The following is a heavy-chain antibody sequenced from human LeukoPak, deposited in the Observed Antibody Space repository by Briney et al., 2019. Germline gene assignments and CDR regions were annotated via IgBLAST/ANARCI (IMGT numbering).Heavy chain of an antibody. CDR1: GYTLTELS. D-gene: IGHD2-2*01. CDR2: FDPEDGET. CDR3: AINAYCSSNSCWGNYYYYYMDV. J-gene: IGHJ6*03. V-gene: IGHV1-24*01. Sequence: VASVKVSCKVSGYTLTELSMHWVRQAPGKGLEWMGGFDPEDGETIYAQKFQGRVTLTEDTSTDTAYMELSSLRSADTAMYYCAINAYCSSNSCWGNYYYYYMDVWGKGTTVTVSS.